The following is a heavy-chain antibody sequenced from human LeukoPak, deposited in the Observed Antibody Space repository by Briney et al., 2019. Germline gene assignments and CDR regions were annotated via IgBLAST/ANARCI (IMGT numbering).Heavy chain of an antibody. V-gene: IGHV3-30-3*01. J-gene: IGHJ6*02. Sequence: PGRSLRLSCAASGFTFSSYAMHWVRQATGKGLEWVAVISYDGSNKYYADSVKGRFTISRDNSKNMLYLQMNSLRAEDTAVYYCARDRVEDIVVVPAASWVYYYGMDVWGQGTTVTVSS. D-gene: IGHD2-2*01. CDR1: GFTFSSYA. CDR3: ARDRVEDIVVVPAASWVYYYGMDV. CDR2: ISYDGSNK.